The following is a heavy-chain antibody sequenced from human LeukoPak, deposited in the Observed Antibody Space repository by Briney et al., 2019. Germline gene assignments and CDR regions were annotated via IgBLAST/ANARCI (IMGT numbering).Heavy chain of an antibody. D-gene: IGHD4-17*01. J-gene: IGHJ4*02. Sequence: PSETLSLTCTVSGGSISSYYWSWIRQPPGKGLEWIGYIYYSGSTNYNPSLKSRVTISVDTSKNQFSLKLSSVTAADTAVYYCARDRGYGDCVGLDYWGQGTLVTVSS. CDR1: GGSISSYY. V-gene: IGHV4-59*12. CDR3: ARDRGYGDCVGLDY. CDR2: IYYSGST.